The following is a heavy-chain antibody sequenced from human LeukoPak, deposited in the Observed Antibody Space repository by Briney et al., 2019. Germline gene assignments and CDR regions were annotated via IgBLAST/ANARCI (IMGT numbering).Heavy chain of an antibody. CDR2: INPSGGST. V-gene: IGHV1-46*01. Sequence: ASVKVSCKASGYTFTSYYMHWVRQAPGQGLEWMGIINPSGGSTSYAQKFQGRVTMTRDTSTSTVYMELSSLRSEDTAVYYCARDFSLLNTQQNHDAFDIWGQGTMVTVSS. D-gene: IGHD1-1*01. CDR1: GYTFTSYY. CDR3: ARDFSLLNTQQNHDAFDI. J-gene: IGHJ3*02.